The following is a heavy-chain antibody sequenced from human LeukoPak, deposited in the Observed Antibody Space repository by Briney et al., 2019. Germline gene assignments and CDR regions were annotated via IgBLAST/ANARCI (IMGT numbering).Heavy chain of an antibody. D-gene: IGHD6-13*01. V-gene: IGHV4-59*08. J-gene: IGHJ4*02. Sequence: SETLSLTCTVSGGSISSYYWSWIRQPPGKRLEWIGYVYYSGSTNYNPSLKSRVTISVDTSKNQFSLKLSSVTAADTAVYYCARLVISSSWYFDYWGQGTLVTVSS. CDR1: GGSISSYY. CDR2: VYYSGST. CDR3: ARLVISSSWYFDY.